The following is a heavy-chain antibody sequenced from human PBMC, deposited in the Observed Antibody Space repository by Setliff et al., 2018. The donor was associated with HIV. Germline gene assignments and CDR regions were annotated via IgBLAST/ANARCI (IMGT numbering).Heavy chain of an antibody. V-gene: IGHV3-30*07. D-gene: IGHD2-15*01. J-gene: IGHJ4*02. Sequence: GGSLRLSCTASGFAFSDSVMHWVRQPPGKGLEWVAAISVDGSGKFYADSVKGRFTISRDNSKNTVFLQMNSLRAEDTAVYFCAKHHYCSGSSCSYDFWGRGTLVTVSS. CDR2: ISVDGSGK. CDR3: AKHHYCSGSSCSYDF. CDR1: GFAFSDSV.